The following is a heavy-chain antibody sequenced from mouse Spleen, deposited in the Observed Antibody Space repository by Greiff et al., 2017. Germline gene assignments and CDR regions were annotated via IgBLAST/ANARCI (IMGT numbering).Heavy chain of an antibody. CDR3: TRRGDGSPFDY. D-gene: IGHD1-1*02. V-gene: IGHV1-15*01. CDR2: IDPETGGA. Sequence: QVQLQQSGAELVRPGASVMLSCKASGYTFTDYEMHWVKQTPVHGLEWIGAIDPETGGAAYNQKFKGKAILTADKSSSTAYMELRSLTSEDSAVYYCTRRGDGSPFDYWGQGTTLTVSS. J-gene: IGHJ2*01. CDR1: GYTFTDYE.